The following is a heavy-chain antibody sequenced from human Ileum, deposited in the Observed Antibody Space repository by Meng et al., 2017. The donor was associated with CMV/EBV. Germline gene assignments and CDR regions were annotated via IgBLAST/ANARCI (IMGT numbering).Heavy chain of an antibody. CDR1: GLSLRTSGMG. CDR3: THRWSSSSQIDF. Sequence: CTLSGLSLRTSGMGVGWIRQPPGKALEWLALIYWNDDKYYSPSLKTRLTITKDSFKNEVVLTMTNMDPVDTATYYCTHRWSSSSQIDFWGQGMLVTVSS. J-gene: IGHJ4*02. D-gene: IGHD3-3*01. V-gene: IGHV2-5*01. CDR2: IYWNDDK.